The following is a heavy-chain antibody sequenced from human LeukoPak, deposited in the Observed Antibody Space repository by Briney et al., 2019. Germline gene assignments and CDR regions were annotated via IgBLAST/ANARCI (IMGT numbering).Heavy chain of an antibody. J-gene: IGHJ4*02. Sequence: PGGSLRLSCTASGFTFGDYAMSWVRQPPGKGLEWVGFIRTKAYGGTTEYGASVKGRFTISRDDSKSIAYLQMNSLTTEDTAVYYCIGYSSGWYPFGFDYWGQGTLVTVSS. V-gene: IGHV3-49*04. CDR3: IGYSSGWYPFGFDY. CDR1: GFTFGDYA. CDR2: IRTKAYGGTT. D-gene: IGHD6-19*01.